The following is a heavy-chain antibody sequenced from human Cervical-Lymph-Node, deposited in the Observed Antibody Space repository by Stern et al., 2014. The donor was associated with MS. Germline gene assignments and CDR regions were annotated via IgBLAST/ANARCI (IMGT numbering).Heavy chain of an antibody. V-gene: IGHV4-59*01. CDR1: GGSLRSYY. D-gene: IGHD2-15*01. CDR2: IYHTGSV. CDR3: AREGEYCSGSRCYPFLDY. J-gene: IGHJ4*02. Sequence: VQLQESGPGLVKPSETLSLTCTVSGGSLRSYYWNWIRQAPGQGLEWLGFIYHTGSVNYKPSLSSRVAMSVDTSKNQFSLTVSSVTAADTAVYYCAREGEYCSGSRCYPFLDYWGQGTLVTVSS.